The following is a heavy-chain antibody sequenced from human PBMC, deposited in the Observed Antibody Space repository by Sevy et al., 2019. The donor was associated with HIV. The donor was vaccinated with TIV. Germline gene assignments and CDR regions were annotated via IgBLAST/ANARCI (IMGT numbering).Heavy chain of an antibody. CDR2: INPNSGGT. V-gene: IGHV1-2*02. D-gene: IGHD2-15*01. J-gene: IGHJ5*02. CDR1: GYTFTGYY. CDR3: ASQYCSGGSCYTGQNWFDP. Sequence: ASVKVSCKASGYTFTGYYMHWVRQAPGQGLEWMGWINPNSGGTNYAQKFQGRVTMTRDTSISTAYMELSRLRSDDTAVYYGASQYCSGGSCYTGQNWFDPWGQGTLVTVSS.